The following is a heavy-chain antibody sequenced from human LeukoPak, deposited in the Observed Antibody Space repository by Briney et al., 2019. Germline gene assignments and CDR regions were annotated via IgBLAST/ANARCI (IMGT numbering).Heavy chain of an antibody. V-gene: IGHV3-66*02. D-gene: IGHD3-10*01. CDR3: ARVPRGKIYMDV. Sequence: PGGSLRLSCAASGLTVSTNYISWVRQAPGKGLEWVSIIYRGGTTYYADSVKGRFTISRDNLQMNSLRAEDTAVYYCARVPRGKIYMDVWGKGTTVTVSS. J-gene: IGHJ6*03. CDR2: IYRGGTT. CDR1: GLTVSTNY.